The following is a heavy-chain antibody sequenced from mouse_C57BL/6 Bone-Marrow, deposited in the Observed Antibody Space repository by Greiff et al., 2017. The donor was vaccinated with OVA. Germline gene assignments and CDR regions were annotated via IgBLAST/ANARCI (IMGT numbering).Heavy chain of an antibody. CDR3: ARHGLTGTWGAWFAD. J-gene: IGHJ3*01. Sequence: EVQLVESVAELVRPGASVKLSCTASGFNIKNTYMHWVKQRPEQGLEWIGRIDPANGNTKYAPKFQGKATITADTSSNTAYLQLSSLTSEDTAIYYCARHGLTGTWGAWFADWGQGTLVTVSA. CDR2: IDPANGNT. V-gene: IGHV14-3*01. D-gene: IGHD4-1*01. CDR1: GFNIKNTY.